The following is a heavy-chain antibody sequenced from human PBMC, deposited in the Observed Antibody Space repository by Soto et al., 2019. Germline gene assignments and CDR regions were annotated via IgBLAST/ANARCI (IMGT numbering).Heavy chain of an antibody. CDR1: GYTFTGYY. V-gene: IGHV1-2*04. Sequence: ASVKVSCKASGYTFTGYYMHWVRQAPGQGLEWMGWINPNSGGTNYAQKFQGWVTMTRDTSISTAYMELSRLRSDDTAVYYCARARVGAAAVVDAFDIWGQGTMVTVSS. J-gene: IGHJ3*02. D-gene: IGHD6-13*01. CDR3: ARARVGAAAVVDAFDI. CDR2: INPNSGGT.